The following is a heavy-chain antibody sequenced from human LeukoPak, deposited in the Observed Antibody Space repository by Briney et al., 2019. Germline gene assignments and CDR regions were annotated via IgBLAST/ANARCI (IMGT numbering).Heavy chain of an antibody. J-gene: IGHJ4*02. D-gene: IGHD3-10*01. CDR3: ARVSGVTGYYFDY. V-gene: IGHV3-21*04. Sequence: GGSLRLSCAASGFTFSSYSMNWVRQAPGKGLEWVSSISSSSSYIYYADSVKGRFTISRDNAKNSLYLQMNSLRAEDTALYYCARVSGVTGYYFDYWGQGTLVTVSS. CDR1: GFTFSSYS. CDR2: ISSSSSYI.